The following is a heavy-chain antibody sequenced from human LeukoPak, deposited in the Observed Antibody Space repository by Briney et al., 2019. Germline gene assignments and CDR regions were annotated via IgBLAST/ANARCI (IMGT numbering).Heavy chain of an antibody. J-gene: IGHJ4*02. Sequence: GGSLRLSCVASAFTFKTYTLNWVRQTPGKGLEWVSYISTAGNLINYADSVRGRFTISRDNAKNSLYLYMSSLTPENTAVYYCARTVEGHFDFRGQGTLVTVSS. V-gene: IGHV3-21*01. CDR1: AFTFKTYT. D-gene: IGHD5-24*01. CDR2: ISTAGNLI. CDR3: ARTVEGHFDF.